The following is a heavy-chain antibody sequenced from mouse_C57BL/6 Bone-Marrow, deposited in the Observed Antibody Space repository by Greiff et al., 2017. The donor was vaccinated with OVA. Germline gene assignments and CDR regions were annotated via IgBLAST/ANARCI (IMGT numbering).Heavy chain of an antibody. CDR1: GYAFSSYW. CDR2: IYPGDGDT. V-gene: IGHV1-80*01. CDR3: ARSLLAYFDY. D-gene: IGHD6-1*01. J-gene: IGHJ2*01. Sequence: VKLLESGAELVKPGASVKISCKASGYAFSSYWMNWVKQRPGKGLEWIGQIYPGDGDTNYNGKFKGKATLTADKSSSTAYMQLSSLTSEDSAVYFCARSLLAYFDYWGQGTTLTVSS.